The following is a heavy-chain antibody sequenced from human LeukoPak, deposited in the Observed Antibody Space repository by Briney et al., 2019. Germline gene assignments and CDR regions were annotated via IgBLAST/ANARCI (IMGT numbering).Heavy chain of an antibody. CDR3: VSEPSGSDFNDLDI. D-gene: IGHD2-21*02. Sequence: GGSPRHSRVASRFTFCNYEMCWGPHGPRERLGWVSYICRSVTTISYADSVKGRFTISRDNAKNSLYLQMNSLRAEDTAVYFCVSEPSGSDFNDLDIWGQGTMVTVSS. J-gene: IGHJ3*02. CDR2: ICRSVTTI. V-gene: IGHV3-48*03. CDR1: RFTFCNYE.